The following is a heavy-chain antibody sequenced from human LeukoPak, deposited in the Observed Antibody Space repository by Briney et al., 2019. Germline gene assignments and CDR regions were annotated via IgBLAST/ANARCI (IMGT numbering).Heavy chain of an antibody. D-gene: IGHD5-24*01. CDR2: IWYGGSNK. Sequence: PGGSLRLSCAASGFTFSSYGMHWVRQAPGKGLEWVAVIWYGGSNKYYAGSVKGRFTISRDNSKNTLYLQMNSLRAEDTAVYYCAKGDGYNLASYWGQGTLVTVSS. CDR1: GFTFSSYG. V-gene: IGHV3-30*02. CDR3: AKGDGYNLASY. J-gene: IGHJ4*02.